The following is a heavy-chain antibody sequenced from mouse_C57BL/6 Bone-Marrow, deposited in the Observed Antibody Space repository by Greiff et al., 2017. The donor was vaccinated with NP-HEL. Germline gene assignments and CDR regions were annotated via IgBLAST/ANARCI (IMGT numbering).Heavy chain of an antibody. CDR1: GYTFTSYW. V-gene: IGHV1-55*01. D-gene: IGHD1-1*01. CDR2: IYPGSGST. CDR3: ARGGYKRNYGWFAY. J-gene: IGHJ3*01. Sequence: QVQLQQPGAELVKPGASVKMSCKASGYTFTSYWITWVKQRPGQGLEWIGDIYPGSGSTNYNEKFKSKATLTVDTSSSTAYMQLSSLTSEDSAVYYCARGGYKRNYGWFAYWGQGTLVTVSA.